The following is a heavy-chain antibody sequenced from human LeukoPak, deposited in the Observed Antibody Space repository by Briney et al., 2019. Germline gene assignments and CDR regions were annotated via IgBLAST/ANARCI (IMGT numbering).Heavy chain of an antibody. CDR2: FHYSVIT. D-gene: IGHD4/OR15-4a*01. V-gene: IGHV4-59*01. Sequence: SETLSLTCVVSGGSISSYYWSWIRQPPGKGLEYIGYFHYSVITNYDPSLKSRVTISVDTSKNHISLKLKSVTAADTAVYYCATILYGANGFDYWGRGTLVTVSS. J-gene: IGHJ4*02. CDR3: ATILYGANGFDY. CDR1: GGSISSYY.